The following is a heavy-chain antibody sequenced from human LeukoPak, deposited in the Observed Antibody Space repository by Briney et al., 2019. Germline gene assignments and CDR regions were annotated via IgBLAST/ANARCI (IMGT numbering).Heavy chain of an antibody. D-gene: IGHD6-6*01. CDR1: GGSFSGYY. CDR3: ARGSPRGSSSRFDP. J-gene: IGHJ5*02. CDR2: INHSGGT. V-gene: IGHV4-34*01. Sequence: SETLSLTCAVYGGSFSGYYWSWIRQPPGKGLEWIGEINHSGGTNYNPSLKSRVTISVDTSKNQFSLKLSSVTAADTAVYYCARGSPRGSSSRFDPWGQGTLVTVSS.